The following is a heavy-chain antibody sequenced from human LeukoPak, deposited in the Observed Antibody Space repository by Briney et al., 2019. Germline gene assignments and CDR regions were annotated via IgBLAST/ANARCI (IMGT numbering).Heavy chain of an antibody. CDR3: AREGGRQWLVSGALDS. J-gene: IGHJ5*01. CDR1: DDSVSSSRYY. CDR2: IYHGSA. V-gene: IGHV4-61*01. Sequence: SETLSLTCTVSDDSVSSSRYYWTWIRQPPGKGLEWIGYIYHGSATYNPSLESRVTLSMDTSKNQYSLKTTSVTAADTAVYYCAREGGRQWLVSGALDSWGQGTLVTVSS. D-gene: IGHD6-19*01.